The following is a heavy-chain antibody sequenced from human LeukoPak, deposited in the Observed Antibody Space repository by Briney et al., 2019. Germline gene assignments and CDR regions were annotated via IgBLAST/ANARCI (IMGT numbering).Heavy chain of an antibody. Sequence: SETLSLTCTVSGGSISSSTFYWGWIRQPPGKGLEWIGEINHSGSTNYNPSLKSRVTISVDTSKNQFSLKLSSVTAADTAVYYCARRRRFFVVVPAAIFPWFDPWGQGTLVTVSS. V-gene: IGHV4-39*07. J-gene: IGHJ5*02. CDR1: GGSISSSTFY. D-gene: IGHD2-2*01. CDR2: INHSGST. CDR3: ARRRRFFVVVPAAIFPWFDP.